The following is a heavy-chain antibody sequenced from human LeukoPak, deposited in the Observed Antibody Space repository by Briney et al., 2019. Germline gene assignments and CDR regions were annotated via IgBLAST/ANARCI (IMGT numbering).Heavy chain of an antibody. CDR2: ISAYNGNT. D-gene: IGHD3-22*01. Sequence: ASVKVSCKASGYTFTSYDINWVRQATGQGLEWMGWISAYNGNTNYAQKLQGRVTMTTDTSTSTAYMELRSLRSDDTAVYYCARPYRRNYYDSSGTSGGAFDIWGQGTMVTVSS. CDR3: ARPYRRNYYDSSGTSGGAFDI. J-gene: IGHJ3*02. V-gene: IGHV1-18*01. CDR1: GYTFTSYD.